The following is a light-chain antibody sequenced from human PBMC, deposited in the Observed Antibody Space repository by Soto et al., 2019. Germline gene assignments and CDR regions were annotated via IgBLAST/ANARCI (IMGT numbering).Light chain of an antibody. CDR2: AAS. Sequence: IQMTQSPSSLSASVGDRFTITCRASQGIRNDLGWYQQKPGKAPNLLIYAASSLQSGVPSTFSGSGSGTDFTLTISSLQPEDFATYYCLQVYNYPLTFGGGTKVDI. V-gene: IGKV1-6*01. CDR3: LQVYNYPLT. J-gene: IGKJ4*01. CDR1: QGIRND.